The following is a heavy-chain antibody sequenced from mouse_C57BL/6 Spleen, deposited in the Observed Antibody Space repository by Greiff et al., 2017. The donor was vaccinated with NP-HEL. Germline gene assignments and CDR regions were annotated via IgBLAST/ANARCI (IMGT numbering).Heavy chain of an antibody. CDR2: ISDGGSYT. D-gene: IGHD2-5*01. CDR3: ARVYYSKGCAY. CDR1: GFTFSSYA. J-gene: IGHJ3*01. V-gene: IGHV5-4*03. Sequence: EVKLVESGGGLVKPGGSLKLSCAASGFTFSSYAMSWVRQTPEKRLEWVATISDGGSYTYYPDNVKGRFTISRDNAKNNLYLQMSHLKSEDTAMYYCARVYYSKGCAYWGQGTLVTVSA.